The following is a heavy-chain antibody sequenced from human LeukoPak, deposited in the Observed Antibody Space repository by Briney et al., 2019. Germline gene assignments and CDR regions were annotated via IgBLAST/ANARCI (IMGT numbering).Heavy chain of an antibody. CDR1: GGSISSGSYY. CDR2: IYTSGST. Sequence: SQTLSLTCTVSGGSISSGSYYWSWIRQPAGKGLEWIGRIYTSGSTNYNPSLKSRVTISVDTSKNQFSLKLSSVTAADTAVYYCARDMPYCSGGSCYYYFDYWGQGTLVTVSS. V-gene: IGHV4-61*02. CDR3: ARDMPYCSGGSCYYYFDY. D-gene: IGHD2-15*01. J-gene: IGHJ4*02.